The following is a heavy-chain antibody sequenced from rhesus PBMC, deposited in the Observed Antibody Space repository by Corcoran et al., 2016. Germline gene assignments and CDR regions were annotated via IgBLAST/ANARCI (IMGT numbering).Heavy chain of an antibody. Sequence: QVQLQESGPGLVKPSETLSLTCAVSGGSISSSNWWSWIRQPPGKGLEWIGYISGISGSTYYNPSLKSRVTISTGTTNNQFSLTLSSVTAADTAVYYCARASYEDDYGYYYTDFDYWGQGVLVTISS. CDR2: ISGISGST. D-gene: IGHD3-9*01. V-gene: IGHV4-65*01. CDR3: ARASYEDDYGYYYTDFDY. CDR1: GGSISSSNW. J-gene: IGHJ4*01.